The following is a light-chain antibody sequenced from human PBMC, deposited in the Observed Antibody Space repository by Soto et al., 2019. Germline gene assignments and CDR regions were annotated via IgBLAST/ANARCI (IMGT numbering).Light chain of an antibody. CDR2: KAS. CDR1: QTISSW. V-gene: IGKV1-5*03. Sequence: DIQITQSPSTLSGSVGDRVTITCRASQTISSWLAWYQQKPGKAPKLLIYKASTLKSGVPSRFSGSGSGTECTLTISRLQPDDFETYYCQHYNSYSEAFGQGTKVDIK. CDR3: QHYNSYSEA. J-gene: IGKJ1*01.